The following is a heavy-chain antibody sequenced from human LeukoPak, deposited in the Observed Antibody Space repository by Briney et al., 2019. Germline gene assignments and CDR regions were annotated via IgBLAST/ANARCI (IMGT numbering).Heavy chain of an antibody. Sequence: PSETLSLTCAVYGGSFSGYYWSWIRQPPGKGLEWIGHIYYSGSTNYNPSLKSRVTISVETSKNQFSLKLSSVTAADTAVYYCARVIGDSSGYYSPGFDYWGQGTLVTVSS. CDR3: ARVIGDSSGYYSPGFDY. J-gene: IGHJ4*02. CDR2: IYYSGST. V-gene: IGHV4-59*01. CDR1: GGSFSGYY. D-gene: IGHD3-22*01.